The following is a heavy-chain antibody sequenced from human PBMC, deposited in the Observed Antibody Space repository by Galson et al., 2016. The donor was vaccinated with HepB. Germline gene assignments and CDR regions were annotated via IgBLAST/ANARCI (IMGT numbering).Heavy chain of an antibody. CDR2: IYQSGST. V-gene: IGHV4-38-2*01. J-gene: IGHJ4*02. D-gene: IGHD2-21*02. CDR3: AIGDFPGIPCYDY. Sequence: SETLSLTCAVSTYSISTNYYWGWVRQPPGKGLEWIGSIYQSGSTYYNPSPKSLVTVSVDKSKIQFSLNLTSVTAADTAVYYCAIGDFPGIPCYDYWGQGTLVIVSS. CDR1: TYSISTNYY.